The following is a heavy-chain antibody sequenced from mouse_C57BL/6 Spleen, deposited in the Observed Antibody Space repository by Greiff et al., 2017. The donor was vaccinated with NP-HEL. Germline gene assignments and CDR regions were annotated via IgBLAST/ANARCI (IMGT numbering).Heavy chain of an antibody. J-gene: IGHJ4*01. V-gene: IGHV1-26*01. Sequence: EVQLQQSGPELVKPGASVKISCKASGYTFTDYYMNWVKQSHGKSLEWIGDINPNNGGTSYNQKFKGKATLTVDKSSSTAYMELRSLTSEDSAVYYCARTPLSSNAGDYWGQGTSVTVSS. D-gene: IGHD2-5*01. CDR1: GYTFTDYY. CDR3: ARTPLSSNAGDY. CDR2: INPNNGGT.